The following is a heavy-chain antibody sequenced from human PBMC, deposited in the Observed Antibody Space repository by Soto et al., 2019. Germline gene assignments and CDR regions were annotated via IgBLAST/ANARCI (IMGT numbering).Heavy chain of an antibody. CDR3: AKEAYDSSGKFTHFDY. CDR2: ISGSGGST. Sequence: EVQLLESGGGLVQPGGSLRLSCAASGFTFSSYAMSWVRQAPGKGLEWVSAISGSGGSTYYADSVKGRFTISRDNSKNTLDLQMNSLRAEDTAVYYCAKEAYDSSGKFTHFDYWGQGTLVTVSS. D-gene: IGHD3-22*01. J-gene: IGHJ4*02. V-gene: IGHV3-23*01. CDR1: GFTFSSYA.